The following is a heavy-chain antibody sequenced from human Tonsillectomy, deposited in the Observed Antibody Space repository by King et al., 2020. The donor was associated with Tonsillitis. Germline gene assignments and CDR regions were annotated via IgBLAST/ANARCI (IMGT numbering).Heavy chain of an antibody. CDR2: INTNTGNP. V-gene: IGHV7-4-1*02. CDR1: GYTFTSYA. Sequence: HVQLVESGSELKKPGASVKVSCKASGYTFTSYAMNWVRQAPGQGLEWMGWINTNTGNPTYAQGFTGRFVFSLDTSVSTAYLQISSLKAEDTAVYYCARVFRRVATTPRYGMDVWGQGTTVTVSS. CDR3: ARVFRRVATTPRYGMDV. J-gene: IGHJ6*02. D-gene: IGHD5-12*01.